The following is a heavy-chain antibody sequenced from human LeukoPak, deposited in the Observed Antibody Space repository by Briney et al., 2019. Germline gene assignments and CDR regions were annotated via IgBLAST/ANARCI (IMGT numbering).Heavy chain of an antibody. V-gene: IGHV3-7*03. CDR1: GFTFSSYW. J-gene: IGHJ6*02. CDR2: IKQDGSEK. Sequence: PGGSLRLSCTASGFTFSSYWMSWVRQAPGKGLEWVANIKQDGSEKYCVDSVKGRFTISRDNAKNSLYLQMSNLRAEDTAVYFCARGGGLDVWGQGATVTVSS. D-gene: IGHD3-16*01. CDR3: ARGGGLDV.